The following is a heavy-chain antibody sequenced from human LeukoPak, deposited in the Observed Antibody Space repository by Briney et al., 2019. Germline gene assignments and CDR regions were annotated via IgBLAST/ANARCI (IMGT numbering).Heavy chain of an antibody. Sequence: SGPTLVKPTHTLTLTCTFSGFSLSTSGVGVGWIRQPPGKALEWLALIYWDDDKRYSPSLKSRLTITKDTSKNQVVLTMTNMDPVDTATYYCAHRRGGYDFDAFDIWGQGTMVTVSS. D-gene: IGHD5-12*01. J-gene: IGHJ3*02. CDR2: IYWDDDK. V-gene: IGHV2-5*02. CDR1: GFSLSTSGVG. CDR3: AHRRGGYDFDAFDI.